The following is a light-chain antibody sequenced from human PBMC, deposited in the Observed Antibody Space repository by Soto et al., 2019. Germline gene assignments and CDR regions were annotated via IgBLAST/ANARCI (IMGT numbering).Light chain of an antibody. CDR3: CSYAGRPYV. J-gene: IGLJ1*01. CDR2: EVS. V-gene: IGLV2-11*01. CDR1: SSDVGGYNY. Sequence: QSALTQPRSVSGSPGQSVTISCTRTSSDVGGYNYVSWYQQYPGKAPKLVIYEVSKRPSRVPDRFSGSKSGNTASLTISGVQADDEADYYCCSYAGRPYVFGTGTKLTVL.